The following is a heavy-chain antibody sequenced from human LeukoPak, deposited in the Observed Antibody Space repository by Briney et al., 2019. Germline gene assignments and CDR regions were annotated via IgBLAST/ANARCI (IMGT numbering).Heavy chain of an antibody. D-gene: IGHD7-27*01. CDR2: ISSSGGSI. CDR3: AKDLGPTWFDH. Sequence: PGGSLRLSCAASGFAFNSLAMSWVRQAPGQGLEWVSVISSSGGSIYYGDSVKGRFTIARDNSKNALYLQMNSLRVEDTAVYYCAKDLGPTWFDHWGQGTLVTVSS. CDR1: GFAFNSLA. V-gene: IGHV3-23*01. J-gene: IGHJ5*02.